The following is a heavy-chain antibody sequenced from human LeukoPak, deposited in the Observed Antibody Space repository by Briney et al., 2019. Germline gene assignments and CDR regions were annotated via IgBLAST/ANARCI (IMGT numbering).Heavy chain of an antibody. D-gene: IGHD1-26*01. J-gene: IGHJ4*02. CDR2: ISGSGGST. CDR1: GFTFSYYA. CDR3: AKDFSGTYSVGY. Sequence: GGSLRLSCAASGFTFSYYAMSWVRQAPGTGLEWVSTISGSGGSTYYADSVKGRFTISRDNSKNTLYLQMNTLRAEDTALYYCAKDFSGTYSVGYWGQGTLVTVSS. V-gene: IGHV3-23*01.